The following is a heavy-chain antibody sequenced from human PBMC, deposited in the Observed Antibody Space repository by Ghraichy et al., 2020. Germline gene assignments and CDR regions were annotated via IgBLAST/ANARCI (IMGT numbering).Heavy chain of an antibody. D-gene: IGHD1-26*01. J-gene: IGHJ4*02. Sequence: GVLRLSCTASGFTFYSYAMSWVRQAPGEGLEWVSSIGSNGGDTYYADSVKGRFTISRDNSKNMLNLQMNSLRAEDTAVYYCAKRSYTGSYYFDSWGQGTLVTVSS. CDR1: GFTFYSYA. CDR3: AKRSYTGSYYFDS. CDR2: IGSNGGDT. V-gene: IGHV3-23*01.